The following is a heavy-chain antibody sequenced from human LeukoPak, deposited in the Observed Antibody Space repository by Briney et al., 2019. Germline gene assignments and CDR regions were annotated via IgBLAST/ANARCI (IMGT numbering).Heavy chain of an antibody. D-gene: IGHD6-13*01. CDR1: GFTFSNAW. V-gene: IGHV3-15*01. CDR2: IKSKTDGGTT. Sequence: PGGSLRLSCAASGFTFSNAWMSWVRQAPGKGLEWVGRIKSKTDGGTTDYAAPVKGRFTISRDDSKNTLYLQMNSLKTEDTAVYYCTTALTIAAAVNFDYWGQGTLVTVSS. J-gene: IGHJ4*02. CDR3: TTALTIAAAVNFDY.